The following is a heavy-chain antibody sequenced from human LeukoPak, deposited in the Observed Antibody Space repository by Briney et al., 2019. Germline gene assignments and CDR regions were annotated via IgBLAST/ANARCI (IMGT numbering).Heavy chain of an antibody. J-gene: IGHJ4*02. CDR1: GGSFSGYY. CDR2: INHSGST. D-gene: IGHD1-26*01. Sequence: SETLSLTCAVYGGSFSGYYWSWIRQPPGKGLEWIGEINHSGSTNYNPSLKSRVTISVDTSKNQFSLKLSSVTAADTAVYYCARVVVSGSYIDYWGQGTLVTVSS. V-gene: IGHV4-34*01. CDR3: ARVVVSGSYIDY.